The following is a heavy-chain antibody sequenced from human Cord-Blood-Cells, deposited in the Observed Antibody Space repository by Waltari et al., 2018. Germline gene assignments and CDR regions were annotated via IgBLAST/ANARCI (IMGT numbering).Heavy chain of an antibody. D-gene: IGHD6-6*01. CDR3: AREKSIAARWDY. J-gene: IGHJ4*02. Sequence: EVQLVESGGGLVKPGGSLRLSCAASGFTFSSYSMNWVSQAPGKVLGWVSSISSSSSYIDYADSVKGRFTISRDNAKNSLYLQMNSLRAEDTAVYYCAREKSIAARWDYWGQGTLVTVSS. CDR1: GFTFSSYS. CDR2: ISSSSSYI. V-gene: IGHV3-21*01.